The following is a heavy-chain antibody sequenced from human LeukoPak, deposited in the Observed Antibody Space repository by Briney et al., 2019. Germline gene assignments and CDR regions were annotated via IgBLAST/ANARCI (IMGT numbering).Heavy chain of an antibody. D-gene: IGHD3-10*01. V-gene: IGHV4-59*01. CDR2: IYYSGST. CDR3: ARTSRHFYGSGSNLTPWPADMDV. Sequence: SETLSLTCTVSGGSINSYYWTWIRQPPGKGLEWIGYIYYSGSTYYNPSLNSRVTISMDTSKNHFSLKLSSVTAADTAIYYCARTSRHFYGSGSNLTPWPADMDVWGQGTKVTVSS. J-gene: IGHJ6*02. CDR1: GGSINSYY.